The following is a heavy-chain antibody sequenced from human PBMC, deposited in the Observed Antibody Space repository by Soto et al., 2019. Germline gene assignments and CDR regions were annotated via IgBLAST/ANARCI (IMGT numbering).Heavy chain of an antibody. D-gene: IGHD6-19*01. CDR2: IYYSGST. V-gene: IGHV4-59*01. CDR1: GGSISSYY. Sequence: QVQLQESGPGLVKPSETLSLTCTVSGGSISSYYWSWIRQPPGKGLEWIGYIYYSGSTNYNPSLKSRVTISVDTSKNQFSLKLSSVTAADTAVYYCAREDPSAAGTSFDYWGQGTLVTVSS. J-gene: IGHJ4*02. CDR3: AREDPSAAGTSFDY.